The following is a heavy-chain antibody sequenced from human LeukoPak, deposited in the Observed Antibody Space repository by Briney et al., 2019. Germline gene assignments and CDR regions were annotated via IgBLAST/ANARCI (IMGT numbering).Heavy chain of an antibody. Sequence: GGSLRLSCAASGFGFSDYYMNWIRQAPGKGLEWVSYISGSGSVTYLADSVKGRFTVSKDSARNSLYLQMNSLRAEDSAVYFCARSRGFSISDSFNIWGQGTMVTVSS. CDR1: GFGFSDYY. J-gene: IGHJ3*02. D-gene: IGHD2-21*01. CDR2: ISGSGSVT. CDR3: ARSRGFSISDSFNI. V-gene: IGHV3-11*04.